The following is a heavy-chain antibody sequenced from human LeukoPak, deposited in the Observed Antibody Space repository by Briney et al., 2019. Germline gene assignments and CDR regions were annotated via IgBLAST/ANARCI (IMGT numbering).Heavy chain of an antibody. CDR2: VYYSGIT. J-gene: IGHJ5*01. D-gene: IGHD3-3*01. CDR1: GDSISTTNYY. CDR3: ARVRRSLNWFDS. Sequence: SETLSLTCAVSGDSISTTNYYWGWIRQPPGKGLEWIGIVYYSGITHYNPSLKSRVTILVDTSKNQFSLKLSSVTDADTAVYYCARVRRSLNWFDSWGQGTLVTVSS. V-gene: IGHV4-39*01.